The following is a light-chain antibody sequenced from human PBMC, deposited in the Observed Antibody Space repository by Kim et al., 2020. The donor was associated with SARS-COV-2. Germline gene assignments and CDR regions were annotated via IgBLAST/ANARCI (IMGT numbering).Light chain of an antibody. J-gene: IGKJ1*01. CDR2: KAS. CDR1: QIISSW. V-gene: IGKV1-5*03. CDR3: QLYSTYPWT. Sequence: ASVADTVTITCRASQIISSWLAWYQQQPGKAPKLLIYKASSLESVVPSRFSGSGSGTEFTLTISSLQPDDFATYYCQLYSTYPWTFGQGTKVDIK.